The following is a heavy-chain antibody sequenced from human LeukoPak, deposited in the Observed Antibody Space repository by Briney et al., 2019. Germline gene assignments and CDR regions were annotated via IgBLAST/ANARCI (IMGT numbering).Heavy chain of an antibody. D-gene: IGHD6-13*01. CDR2: ISSSSSYI. CDR1: GFTFSSYS. J-gene: IGHJ4*02. V-gene: IGHV3-21*01. Sequence: KPGGSLRLSCAASGFTFSSYSMKWVRQAPGKGLEWVSSISSSSSYICYADSVKGRFTISRDNAKNSLYLQMNSLRAEDTAVYYCARGSWYNDYWGQGTLVTVSS. CDR3: ARGSWYNDY.